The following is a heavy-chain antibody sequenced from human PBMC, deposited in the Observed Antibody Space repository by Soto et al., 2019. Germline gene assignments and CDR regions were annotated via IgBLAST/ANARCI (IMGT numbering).Heavy chain of an antibody. J-gene: IGHJ6*02. CDR1: GYTFTGYY. D-gene: IGHD3-3*01. CDR3: ARVSDYDSTGGMDV. Sequence: ASVKVSCKASGYTFTGYYMHSVRQAPGQGLEWMGWINPNSGGTNYAQKFQGRVTMTRDTSISTAYMELSRMRSDDTAVYYCARVSDYDSTGGMDVWGQGTTVTVSS. V-gene: IGHV1-2*02. CDR2: INPNSGGT.